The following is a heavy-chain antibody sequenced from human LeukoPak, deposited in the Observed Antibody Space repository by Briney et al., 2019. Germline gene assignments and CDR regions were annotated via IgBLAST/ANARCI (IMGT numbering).Heavy chain of an antibody. D-gene: IGHD6-19*01. J-gene: IGHJ5*02. CDR1: GFTFSSYG. CDR2: ISYDGSNK. CDR3: ARTPSGWYASDWFDP. Sequence: PGGSLRLSCAASGFTFSSYGMHWVRQAPGKGLEWVAVISYDGSNKYYADSVKGRFTISRDNSKNTLYLQMNSLRAEDTAVYYCARTPSGWYASDWFDPWGQGTLVTVSS. V-gene: IGHV3-30*03.